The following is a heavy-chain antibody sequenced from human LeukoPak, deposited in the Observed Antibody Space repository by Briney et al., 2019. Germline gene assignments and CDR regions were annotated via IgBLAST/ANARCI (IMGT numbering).Heavy chain of an antibody. Sequence: KPGGSLRLSCAASGFTFSDYYMSWIRQAPGKGLEWVSSISSSSSDTKHADSVKGRFTISRDNAKKSLYLQMNSLRAEDTAVYYCARDDGLDVFDVWGQGTAVTVSS. CDR2: ISSSSSDT. V-gene: IGHV3-11*05. D-gene: IGHD2-8*01. J-gene: IGHJ3*01. CDR1: GFTFSDYY. CDR3: ARDDGLDVFDV.